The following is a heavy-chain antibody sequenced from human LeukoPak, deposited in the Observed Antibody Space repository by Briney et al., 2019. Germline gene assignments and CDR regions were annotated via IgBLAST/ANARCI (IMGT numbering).Heavy chain of an antibody. CDR1: GFTFSTYG. V-gene: IGHV3-30*03. CDR2: ISYDGSNK. D-gene: IGHD3-22*01. CDR3: ARAADTSGYYPAY. J-gene: IGHJ4*02. Sequence: GRSLRLSCAASGFTFSTYGLHWVRQAPGKGLEWVSFISYDGSNKYYADSVKGRFTISRDNAKDTLYLQMNSLTSEDTAVYFCARAADTSGYYPAYWGQGTLVTVSS.